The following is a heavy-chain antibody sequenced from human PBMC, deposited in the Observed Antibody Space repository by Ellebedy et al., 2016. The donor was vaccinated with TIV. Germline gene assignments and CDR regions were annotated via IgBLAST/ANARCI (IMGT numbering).Heavy chain of an antibody. CDR2: INHSGST. D-gene: IGHD3-10*01. Sequence: SETLSLTXAVYGGSFSGYYWSWIRQPPGKGLEWIGEINHSGSTNYNPSLKSRVTISVDTSKNQFSLKLSSVTAADTAVYYCARTIAWAPYYYYYMDVWGKGTTVTVSS. J-gene: IGHJ6*03. CDR1: GGSFSGYY. V-gene: IGHV4-34*01. CDR3: ARTIAWAPYYYYYMDV.